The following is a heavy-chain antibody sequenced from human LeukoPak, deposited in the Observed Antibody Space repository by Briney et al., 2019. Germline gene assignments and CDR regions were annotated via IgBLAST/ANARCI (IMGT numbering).Heavy chain of an antibody. CDR1: GGSVSSGSYY. Sequence: KPSETLSLTCTVSGGSVSSGSYYWSWIRQPPGKGLEWIGYIYHSGNTNYNPSLKSRVTISVDTSKSQLSLKLNSVTAADTAVYYCARDRNYYDSSGYYFANWGQGTLVTVSS. J-gene: IGHJ4*02. CDR2: IYHSGNT. CDR3: ARDRNYYDSSGYYFAN. V-gene: IGHV4-61*01. D-gene: IGHD3-22*01.